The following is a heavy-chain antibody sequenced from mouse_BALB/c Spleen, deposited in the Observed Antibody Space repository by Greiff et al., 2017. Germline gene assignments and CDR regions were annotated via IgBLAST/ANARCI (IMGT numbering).Heavy chain of an antibody. V-gene: IGHV7-3*02. CDR1: GFTFTDYY. CDR3: ARDKYGKAFDY. CDR2: IRNKANGYTT. D-gene: IGHD2-10*02. J-gene: IGHJ2*01. Sequence: EVKLVESGGGLVQPGGSLRLSCATSGFTFTDYYMSWVRQPPGKALEWLGFIRNKANGYTTEYSASVKGRFTISRDNSQSILYLQMNTLRAEDSATYYCARDKYGKAFDYWGQGTTLTVSS.